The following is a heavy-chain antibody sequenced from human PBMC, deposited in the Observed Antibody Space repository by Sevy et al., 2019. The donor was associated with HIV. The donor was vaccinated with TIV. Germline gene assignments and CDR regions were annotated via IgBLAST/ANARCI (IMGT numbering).Heavy chain of an antibody. CDR1: GFNLENFW. CDR2: INQDATAN. Sequence: GGSLRLSCVASGFNLENFWMNWVRQAPGKGLEWVANINQDATANFYADSVRGRFIISRDNVRNSVSLQMNILRVEDTALYYCVRAIATVDSFWGQGTLVTVSS. J-gene: IGHJ4*02. CDR3: VRAIATVDSF. D-gene: IGHD6-13*01. V-gene: IGHV3-7*01.